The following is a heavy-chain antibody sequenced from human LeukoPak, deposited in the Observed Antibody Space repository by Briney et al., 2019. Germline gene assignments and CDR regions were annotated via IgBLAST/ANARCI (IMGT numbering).Heavy chain of an antibody. CDR2: IRYDGSNK. Sequence: GGSLRLSCAASGFTFSSYGMHWVRQAPGKGLEWVAFIRYDGSNKYYADSVKGRFTISRDNSKNTLYLQMNSLRAEDTTVYYCAKDPVAVAGTSMDVWGKGTTVTVSS. V-gene: IGHV3-30*02. D-gene: IGHD6-19*01. J-gene: IGHJ6*04. CDR3: AKDPVAVAGTSMDV. CDR1: GFTFSSYG.